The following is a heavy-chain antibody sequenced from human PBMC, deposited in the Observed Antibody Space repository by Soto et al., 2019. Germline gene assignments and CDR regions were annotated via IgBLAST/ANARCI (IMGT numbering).Heavy chain of an antibody. CDR2: ISSFSNYM. Sequence: PGGSLRLSCAVSGFTFNSYSMNWVRQAPGKGLEWVSSISSFSNYMYYTDSVKGRFTISRDSSKNTLFLQIDSLRAEDTAVYYCAREQRVPAAMRNYYYYYGMDVWGQGTTVTVSS. CDR1: GFTFNSYS. V-gene: IGHV3-21*04. J-gene: IGHJ6*02. D-gene: IGHD2-2*01. CDR3: AREQRVPAAMRNYYYYYGMDV.